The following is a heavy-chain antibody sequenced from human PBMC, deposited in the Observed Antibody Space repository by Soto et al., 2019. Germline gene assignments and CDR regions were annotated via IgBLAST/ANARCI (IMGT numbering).Heavy chain of an antibody. Sequence: PSETLSLTCTVSGGSISSYYWSWIRQPPGKGLEWIGYIYYSGSTNYNPSLKSRVTISVDTSKNQFSLKLSSVTAADTAVYYCARIYNWNDHWFDPWGQGTLVTVSS. CDR2: IYYSGST. CDR1: GGSISSYY. CDR3: ARIYNWNDHWFDP. J-gene: IGHJ5*02. V-gene: IGHV4-59*08. D-gene: IGHD1-20*01.